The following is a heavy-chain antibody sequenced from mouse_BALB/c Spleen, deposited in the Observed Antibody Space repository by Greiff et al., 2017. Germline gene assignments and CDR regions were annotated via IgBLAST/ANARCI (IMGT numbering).Heavy chain of an antibody. D-gene: IGHD1-1*01. J-gene: IGHJ4*01. CDR3: ARLYYGSSGYAMDY. Sequence: VQLQQSGAELVKPGASVKLSCTASGFNIKDTYMHWVKQRPEQGLEWIGRIDPANGNTKYDPKFQGKATITADTSSNTAYLQLSSLTSEDTAVYYCARLYYGSSGYAMDYWGQGTSVTVSS. CDR1: GFNIKDTY. V-gene: IGHV14-3*02. CDR2: IDPANGNT.